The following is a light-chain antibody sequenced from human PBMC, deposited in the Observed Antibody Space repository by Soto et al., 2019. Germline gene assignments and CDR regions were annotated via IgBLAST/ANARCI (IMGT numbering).Light chain of an antibody. CDR3: QVWDSSSDHPYV. CDR1: NIGSKS. Sequence: SYELTQPPSVSVAPGKTARITCWGNNIGSKSVHWYQQKPGQAPVLVIYYDSDRPSGIPERFSGSNSGNTATLTISRVEAGDEADYYCQVWDSSSDHPYVFGTGTKVTVL. CDR2: YDS. J-gene: IGLJ1*01. V-gene: IGLV3-21*04.